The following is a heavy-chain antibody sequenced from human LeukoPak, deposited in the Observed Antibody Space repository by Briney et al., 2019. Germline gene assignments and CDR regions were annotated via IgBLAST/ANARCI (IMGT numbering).Heavy chain of an antibody. J-gene: IGHJ5*02. CDR2: IYYTGST. V-gene: IGHV4-59*01. D-gene: IGHD4-23*01. Sequence: SETLSLTCIVSGGSISTYYWNWIRQPPGKGLEWIGYIYYTGSTNYNPSLRSRVTISVDTSKNQFSLKLTSVTAADTAVYYCARGTTVVTPWFDPWGQGTLVTVSS. CDR3: ARGTTVVTPWFDP. CDR1: GGSISTYY.